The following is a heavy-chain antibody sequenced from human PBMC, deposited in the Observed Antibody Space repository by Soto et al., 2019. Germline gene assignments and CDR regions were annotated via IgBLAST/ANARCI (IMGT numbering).Heavy chain of an antibody. Sequence: PGGSLRLSCAASGFTLSNYGMHWVRQAPGKGLEWVATLSYDGSKKDYADSVKGRFTISRDISKNALYLQLNSLRVEDTAVYYCARLHYDSSGYFHYWGQGTLVTVSS. D-gene: IGHD3-22*01. CDR1: GFTLSNYG. J-gene: IGHJ4*02. V-gene: IGHV3-30-3*01. CDR3: ARLHYDSSGYFHY. CDR2: LSYDGSKK.